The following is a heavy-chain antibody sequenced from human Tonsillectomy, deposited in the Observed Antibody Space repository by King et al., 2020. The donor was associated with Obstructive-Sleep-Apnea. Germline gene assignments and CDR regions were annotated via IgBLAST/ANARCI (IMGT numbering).Heavy chain of an antibody. Sequence: QLVQSGGGVVQPGMSLRLSCAASGFTFSSYGMHWVRQAPGKGLEWVAVIWYDGSNKYYVDSVKGRFTISRDNSKNTLYLQMNSLRAEDTAVYYCAREMATITRRTYHYGMDVWGKGTTVTVFS. CDR1: GFTFSSYG. J-gene: IGHJ6*04. D-gene: IGHD5-24*01. CDR3: AREMATITRRTYHYGMDV. CDR2: IWYDGSNK. V-gene: IGHV3-33*01.